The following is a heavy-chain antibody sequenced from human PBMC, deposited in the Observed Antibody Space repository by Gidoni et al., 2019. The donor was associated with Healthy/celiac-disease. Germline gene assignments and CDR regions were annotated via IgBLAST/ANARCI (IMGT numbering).Heavy chain of an antibody. CDR2: IWYDGSNK. CDR3: AGDSSGYYNWFDP. D-gene: IGHD3-22*01. CDR1: GFTFSSYG. J-gene: IGHJ5*02. V-gene: IGHV3-33*01. Sequence: QVQLVESGGGVVQPGRSLRLSCAASGFTFSSYGMHWVRQAPGKGLEWVAVIWYDGSNKYYADSVKGRFTISRDNSKNTLYLQMNSLRAEDTAVYYCAGDSSGYYNWFDPWGQGTLVTVSS.